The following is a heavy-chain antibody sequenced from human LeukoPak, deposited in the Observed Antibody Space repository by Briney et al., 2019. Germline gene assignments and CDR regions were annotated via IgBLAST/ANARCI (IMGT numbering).Heavy chain of an antibody. Sequence: GGSLRLSCAASGFTFSSYWMSWVRQAPGKGLEWVANIKQDGSEKYYVDSVKGRFTISRDNAKNSLYQQMNSLRAEDTAVYYCARESYGGNWLDYWGQGTLVTVPS. CDR2: IKQDGSEK. D-gene: IGHD4-23*01. CDR3: ARESYGGNWLDY. CDR1: GFTFSSYW. V-gene: IGHV3-7*01. J-gene: IGHJ4*02.